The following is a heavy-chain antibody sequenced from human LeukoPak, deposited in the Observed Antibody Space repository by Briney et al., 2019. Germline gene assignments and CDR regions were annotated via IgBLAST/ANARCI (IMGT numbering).Heavy chain of an antibody. Sequence: ASVKVSCKASGYTFTSYYMHWVRQAPGQGLEWMGIINPSGGSTSYAQKFQGRVTMTRDTSTSTVYVELSSLRSEDTAVYYCARDHDYGDAIPVESLWGQGTLVTVSS. CDR1: GYTFTSYY. CDR3: ARDHDYGDAIPVESL. J-gene: IGHJ1*01. D-gene: IGHD4-17*01. CDR2: INPSGGST. V-gene: IGHV1-46*01.